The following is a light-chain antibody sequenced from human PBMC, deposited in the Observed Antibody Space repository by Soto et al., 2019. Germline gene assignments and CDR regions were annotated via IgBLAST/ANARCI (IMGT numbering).Light chain of an antibody. J-gene: IGKJ1*01. CDR2: KAS. V-gene: IGKV1-5*03. CDR1: QEISNY. CDR3: QHYNSYSEA. Sequence: DTQMTQSPPSLSASAGDTATXSCRASQEISNYLNWYQQKPGKATKLLIYKASKGNSGVTSRLSGSGSGTEFTLTISSLQPDDFATYYCQHYNSYSEAFGQGTKVDIK.